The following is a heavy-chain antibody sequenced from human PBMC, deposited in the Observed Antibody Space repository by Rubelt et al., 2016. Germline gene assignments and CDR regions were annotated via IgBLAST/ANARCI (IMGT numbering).Heavy chain of an antibody. V-gene: IGHV1-18*01. J-gene: IGHJ3*02. CDR1: GYTFTSYG. D-gene: IGHD5-24*01. CDR3: ARRDGYNWDDAFDI. Sequence: QVQLVQSGAEVKKPGASVKVSCKASGYTFTSYGISWVRQAPGQGLEWMGWISAYNGNTNYAQKVHGRVTTTTDTSTSTAYMELSSLRSDDTAVYYCARRDGYNWDDAFDIWGQGTMVTVSS. CDR2: ISAYNGNT.